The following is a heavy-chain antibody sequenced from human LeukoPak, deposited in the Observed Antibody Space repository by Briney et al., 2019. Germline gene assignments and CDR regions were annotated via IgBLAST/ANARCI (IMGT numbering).Heavy chain of an antibody. J-gene: IGHJ4*02. Sequence: GGSLRLSCAASGFTFSSYWMSWVRQAPGKGLEWVANIRQDGSEKYYVDSVKGRITISRDNAKNSLYLQMNSLRAEDTAVYYCASSPYYYGSGFDYWGQGTLVTVSS. CDR1: GFTFSSYW. CDR3: ASSPYYYGSGFDY. D-gene: IGHD3-10*01. V-gene: IGHV3-7*01. CDR2: IRQDGSEK.